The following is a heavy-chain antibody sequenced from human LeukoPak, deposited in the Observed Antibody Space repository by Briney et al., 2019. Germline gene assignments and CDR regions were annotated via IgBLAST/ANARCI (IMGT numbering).Heavy chain of an antibody. CDR3: AKDGYYYDSSGYYPRYFDY. V-gene: IGHV3-23*01. CDR1: GFTFSSYA. D-gene: IGHD3-22*01. CDR2: ISGSGGST. Sequence: GGSLRLSCAASGFTFSSYAMSWVRQAPGKGLEWVSAISGSGGSTYYADSVKGRFTISRDNSKNTLYLQMNSLRAEDTAVYYCAKDGYYYDSSGYYPRYFDYWGQGTLVTVSS. J-gene: IGHJ4*02.